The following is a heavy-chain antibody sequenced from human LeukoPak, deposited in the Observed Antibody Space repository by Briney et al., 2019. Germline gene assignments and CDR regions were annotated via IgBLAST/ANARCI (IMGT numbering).Heavy chain of an antibody. V-gene: IGHV4-30-4*01. CDR2: IYFSGST. J-gene: IGHJ4*02. Sequence: SETLSLTCTVSGGSISSGDYYWSWFRQPPGKALEWIGNIYFSGSTNRNPSLKSRVAISLDTSKNQFSLYLSSVTAADTAVYYCARGPTVTTDYWGQGTLVTVSS. D-gene: IGHD4-17*01. CDR1: GGSISSGDYY. CDR3: ARGPTVTTDY.